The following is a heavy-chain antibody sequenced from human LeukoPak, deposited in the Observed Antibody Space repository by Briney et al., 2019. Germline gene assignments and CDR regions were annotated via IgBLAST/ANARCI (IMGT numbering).Heavy chain of an antibody. CDR2: INHIGIT. CDR3: ARGTFGGWYGY. D-gene: IGHD6-19*01. Sequence: SETLSLTGAFYGGSFSVYYCSGIRQPPGKGLEWIGEINHIGITNYNPSLKSRVTISVDTSKNQFSLKLSSVTAADTAVYYCARGTFGGWYGYWGQGTLVTVSS. CDR1: GGSFSVYY. J-gene: IGHJ4*02. V-gene: IGHV4-34*01.